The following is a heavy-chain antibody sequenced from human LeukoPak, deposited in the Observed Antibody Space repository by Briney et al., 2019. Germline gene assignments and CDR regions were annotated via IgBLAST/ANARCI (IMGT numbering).Heavy chain of an antibody. CDR2: IRQDGTEK. CDR1: GGSISSYY. J-gene: IGHJ4*02. CDR3: AWGCGAASCPYYFDY. V-gene: IGHV3-7*04. Sequence: PSETLSLTCTVSGGSISSYYWSWVRQAPGKGLEWVATIRQDGTEKHYVDSVKGRFTISRDNAKSSLYLQMNSLRAEDTAVYYCAWGCGAASCPYYFDYWGQGTLVTVSS. D-gene: IGHD2-15*01.